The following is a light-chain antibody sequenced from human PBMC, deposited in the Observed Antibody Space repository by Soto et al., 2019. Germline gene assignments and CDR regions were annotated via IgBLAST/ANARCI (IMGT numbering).Light chain of an antibody. V-gene: IGLV1-47*02. CDR2: NNN. Sequence: QPVLTQPPSASGTPGQRVTISCSGSSSSIGTNYIYWYQRLPGTAPKLLIYNNNQRPSGVPDRFSGSKSGTSASLAISGLRSEDEADYYCAAWDDSLSVVFGGGTKLTVL. CDR3: AAWDDSLSVV. J-gene: IGLJ2*01. CDR1: SSSIGTNY.